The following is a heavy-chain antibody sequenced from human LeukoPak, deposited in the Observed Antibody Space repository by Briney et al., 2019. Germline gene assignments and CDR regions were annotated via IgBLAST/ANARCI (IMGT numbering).Heavy chain of an antibody. V-gene: IGHV4-61*02. Sequence: SQTLSLTCTGSGVSISSGSYYWRWIRQPAGKVLEWIGRIYTSGSTNYNPSLKSRVTISVDTSKNQFSLKLSSVTAADTAVYYCAREPTFMTTVAFDYWGQGTLVTVSS. CDR3: AREPTFMTTVAFDY. D-gene: IGHD4-17*01. CDR2: IYTSGST. CDR1: GVSISSGSYY. J-gene: IGHJ4*02.